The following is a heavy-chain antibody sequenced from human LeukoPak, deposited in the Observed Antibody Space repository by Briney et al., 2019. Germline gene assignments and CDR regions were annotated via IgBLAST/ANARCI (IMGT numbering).Heavy chain of an antibody. CDR1: GFIFSDYY. Sequence: GGSLRLSCAASGFIFSDYYMSWIRQAPGKGLEWVSYMSCSSSYTYYADSVKGRFTISRDNAKNSLYPQMNSLRAEDTAVYYCARERDSSFDYRGQGTLVTVSS. V-gene: IGHV3-11*05. J-gene: IGHJ4*02. CDR2: MSCSSSYT. CDR3: ARERDSSFDY. D-gene: IGHD6-19*01.